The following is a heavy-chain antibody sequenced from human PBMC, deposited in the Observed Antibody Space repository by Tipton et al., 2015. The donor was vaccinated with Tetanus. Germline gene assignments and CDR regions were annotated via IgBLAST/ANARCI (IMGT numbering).Heavy chain of an antibody. V-gene: IGHV4-61*01. J-gene: IGHJ4*02. CDR3: ARANNDYPKKGPFDY. CDR1: GGSVSSGSYY. Sequence: TLSLTCTVSGGSVSSGSYYWSWIRQRPGKGLEWIGYVHYSGRTNKSPSLKSRLTLSIDKSTNQFSLRLTSVTAADTAVYYCARANNDYPKKGPFDYWGQGARVIVSS. D-gene: IGHD5-12*01. CDR2: VHYSGRT.